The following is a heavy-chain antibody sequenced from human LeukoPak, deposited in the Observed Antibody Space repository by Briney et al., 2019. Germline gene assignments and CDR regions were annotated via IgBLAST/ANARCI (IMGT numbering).Heavy chain of an antibody. CDR3: AHSDGSILSEAFDI. D-gene: IGHD3-3*02. CDR2: IYSDDDK. Sequence: SGPTLVKPTQTLTLTCTFSGFLLHTNGVGVGWIRQPPGKALEWLALIYSDDDKHYSPSLKSRLTITKDTSILTVTNMNPVDTATYYCAHSDGSILSEAFDIWGQGTMVTVSS. J-gene: IGHJ3*02. V-gene: IGHV2-5*02. CDR1: GFLLHTNGVG.